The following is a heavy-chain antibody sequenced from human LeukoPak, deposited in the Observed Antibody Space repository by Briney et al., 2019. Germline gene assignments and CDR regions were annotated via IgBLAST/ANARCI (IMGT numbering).Heavy chain of an antibody. CDR2: IIPIFGTA. D-gene: IGHD6-13*01. CDR3: ARYPPIAAAGMSYYYYYMDV. V-gene: IGHV1-69*13. Sequence: GASVKVSCKASGGTFSSYAISWVRQAPGQGLEWMGGIIPIFGTANYAQKFQGRVTITADESTSTAYMELSSLRSEDTAVYYCARYPPIAAAGMSYYYYYMDVWGKGTTVTVSS. CDR1: GGTFSSYA. J-gene: IGHJ6*03.